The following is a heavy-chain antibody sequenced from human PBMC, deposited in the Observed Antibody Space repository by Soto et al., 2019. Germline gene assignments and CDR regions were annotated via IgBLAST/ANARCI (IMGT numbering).Heavy chain of an antibody. CDR2: IYYSGST. J-gene: IGHJ5*02. CDR1: GGSISSYY. D-gene: IGHD3-10*01. Sequence: QVQLRESGPGLVKPSETLSLTCTVSGGSISSYYWSWIRQPPGKGLEWIGYIYYSGSTNYNPSLKSRVTISVDTSKNQFSLKLSSVTAADTAVYYCARYYYGSGRRWFDPWGQGTLVTVSS. V-gene: IGHV4-59*08. CDR3: ARYYYGSGRRWFDP.